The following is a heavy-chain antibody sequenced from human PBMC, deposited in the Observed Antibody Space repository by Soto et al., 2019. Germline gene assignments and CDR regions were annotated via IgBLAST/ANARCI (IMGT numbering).Heavy chain of an antibody. Sequence: SVKVSCKASGGTFSSYAISWVRQAPGQGLEWMGGIIPIFGTANYAQKFQGRVTITADESTSTAFMELSSLRSEDTAVYYCAPALGYCSSTSCGNWFDPWGQGTLVTVS. D-gene: IGHD2-2*01. CDR3: APALGYCSSTSCGNWFDP. CDR2: IIPIFGTA. V-gene: IGHV1-69*13. CDR1: GGTFSSYA. J-gene: IGHJ5*02.